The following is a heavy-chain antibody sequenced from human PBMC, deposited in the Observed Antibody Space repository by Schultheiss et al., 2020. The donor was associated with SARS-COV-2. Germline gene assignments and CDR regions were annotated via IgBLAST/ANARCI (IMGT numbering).Heavy chain of an antibody. CDR1: GFTFSSYG. CDR2: IWYDGSNK. V-gene: IGHV3-33*01. D-gene: IGHD1-26*01. Sequence: GGSLRLSCAASGFTFSSYGMHWVRQAPGKGLEWVAVIWYDGSNKYYADSVKGRFTISRDNSKNTLYLQMNSLRAQDTAVYYCARALGGSYLYGMDVWGQGTTVTVSS. CDR3: ARALGGSYLYGMDV. J-gene: IGHJ6*02.